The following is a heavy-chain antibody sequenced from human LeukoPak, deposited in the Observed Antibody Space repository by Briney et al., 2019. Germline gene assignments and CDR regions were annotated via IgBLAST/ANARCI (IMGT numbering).Heavy chain of an antibody. Sequence: GGSLRLSCAASGFTFSGYIMNWVRQAPGKGLEWVSVIGTSGNTIYYADSVKGRFTVSRDNAKNSLFLQMNSLRAEDTAVYYCAKDQSLDYWGQGTLVTVSS. CDR1: GFTFSGYI. CDR3: AKDQSLDY. CDR2: IGTSGNTI. V-gene: IGHV3-48*01. J-gene: IGHJ4*02.